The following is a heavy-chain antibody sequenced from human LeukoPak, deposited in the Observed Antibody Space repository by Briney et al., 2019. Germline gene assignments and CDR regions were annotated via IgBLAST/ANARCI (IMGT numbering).Heavy chain of an antibody. Sequence: ASVKVSCKASGYTFTTYGITWVRQAPGQGLEWMGWISTYNGNTNYAQKLQGRVTMTTDTSTSTAYTELRSLRSDGTAVYYCARVASSSGYWFDPWGQGTLVTVSS. CDR3: ARVASSSGYWFDP. J-gene: IGHJ5*02. D-gene: IGHD6-19*01. CDR1: GYTFTTYG. CDR2: ISTYNGNT. V-gene: IGHV1-18*01.